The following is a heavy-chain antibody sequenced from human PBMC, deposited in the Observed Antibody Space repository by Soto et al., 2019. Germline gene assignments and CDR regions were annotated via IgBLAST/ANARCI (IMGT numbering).Heavy chain of an antibody. V-gene: IGHV4-59*01. J-gene: IGHJ5*02. D-gene: IGHD3-3*01. CDR1: GGSISSFY. CDR2: IYYSGST. Sequence: SETLSLTCTVSGGSISSFYWSWIRQPPGKGLEWIGYIYYSGSTNYNPSQKSRDTISVDTSKNQFSQKLSSVTAADTAVYYCAKVNDFWTGYYSTNWFDPWGQGTLVTVSS. CDR3: AKVNDFWTGYYSTNWFDP.